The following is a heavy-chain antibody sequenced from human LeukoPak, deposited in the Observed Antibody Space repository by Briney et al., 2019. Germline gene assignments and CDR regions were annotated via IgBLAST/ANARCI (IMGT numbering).Heavy chain of an antibody. D-gene: IGHD4-11*01. V-gene: IGHV4-39*02. CDR2: IYSGGET. Sequence: SETLSLTCTVSGDSISSSHYYWGWIRQSPGKGLEWIGSIYSGGETHYNPSLNSRVTIFLDTSKNRFSLNLISVTATDTAVCYCVRDYSNFVQGDWGQGTLVTVSS. J-gene: IGHJ4*02. CDR3: VRDYSNFVQGD. CDR1: GDSISSSHYY.